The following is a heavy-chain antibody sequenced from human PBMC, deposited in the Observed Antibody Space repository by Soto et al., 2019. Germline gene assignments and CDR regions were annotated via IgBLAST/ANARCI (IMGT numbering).Heavy chain of an antibody. CDR2: IIPIFGTA. CDR3: ARDLVVVVPAANPNYYYYGMDV. D-gene: IGHD2-2*01. CDR1: GGTFSSYA. J-gene: IGHJ6*02. Sequence: SVKVSCKASGGTFSSYAISWVRQAPGQGLEWMGGIIPIFGTANYAQKFQGRVTITADKSTSTAYMELSSLRSEDTAVYYRARDLVVVVPAANPNYYYYGMDVWGQGTTVTVSS. V-gene: IGHV1-69*06.